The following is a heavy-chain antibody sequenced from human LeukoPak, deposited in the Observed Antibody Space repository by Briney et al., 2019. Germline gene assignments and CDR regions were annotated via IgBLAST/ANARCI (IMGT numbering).Heavy chain of an antibody. CDR1: NGPITSGTYY. CDR3: ARYEVAAGRFDP. Sequence: SETLSLTCTVSNGPITSGTYYCNWIRQPGGKGLEWIGRIYSSGSTNYNPSLKSRVTISVDTSKNQFSLKMSSGTAADTAIYYCARYEVAAGRFDPWGQGTLVTVSS. J-gene: IGHJ5*02. CDR2: IYSSGST. D-gene: IGHD2-15*01. V-gene: IGHV4-61*02.